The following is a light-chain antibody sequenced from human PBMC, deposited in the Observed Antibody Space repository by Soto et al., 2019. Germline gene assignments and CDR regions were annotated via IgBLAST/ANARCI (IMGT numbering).Light chain of an antibody. CDR2: STS. CDR3: QQSYSTVRT. CDR1: QSIGIY. V-gene: IGKV1-39*01. Sequence: DIQMTQSPSSLSASVGDRVTITCRASQSIGIYLNWYQQEPGKAPKLLISSTSSLQSGVPSRFSGSGSGTDFTLTIIILQPEDFATYYCQQSYSTVRTFGQGTKVDIK. J-gene: IGKJ1*01.